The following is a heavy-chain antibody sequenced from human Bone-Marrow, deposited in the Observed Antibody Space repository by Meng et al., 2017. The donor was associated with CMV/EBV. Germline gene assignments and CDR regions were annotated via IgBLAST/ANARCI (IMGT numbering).Heavy chain of an antibody. CDR1: GGTFSSYA. Sequence: SVKVFCKASGGTFSSYAISWVRQAPGQGLEWMGGIIPIFGTANYAQKFQGRVTITTDESTSTAYMELSSLRSEDTAVYYCARDRYSSSWYQNWFDPWGQGTLVTVSS. CDR2: IIPIFGTA. D-gene: IGHD6-13*01. J-gene: IGHJ5*02. CDR3: ARDRYSSSWYQNWFDP. V-gene: IGHV1-69*05.